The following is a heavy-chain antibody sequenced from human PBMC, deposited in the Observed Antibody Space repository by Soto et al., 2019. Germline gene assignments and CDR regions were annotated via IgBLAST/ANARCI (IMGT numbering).Heavy chain of an antibody. CDR2: IYPDDSDT. V-gene: IGHV5-51*01. J-gene: IGHJ4*01. CDR1: GYSFTSYL. Sequence: GESLKISCKGSGYSFTSYLIGWVRQMPGKGLEWMGIIYPDDSDTRYSPSFQGQVTMSADKSINTAYLQWNSLKASDTAMYYCARHYSGGWYYFDYWGQGTLVTVSS. CDR3: ARHYSGGWYYFDY. D-gene: IGHD6-19*01.